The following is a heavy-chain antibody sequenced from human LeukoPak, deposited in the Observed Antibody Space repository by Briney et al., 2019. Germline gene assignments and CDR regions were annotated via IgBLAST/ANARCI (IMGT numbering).Heavy chain of an antibody. CDR1: GFTFSSYS. V-gene: IGHV3-21*01. Sequence: PGGSLRLSCAASGFTFSSYSMNWVRQAPGKGLEWVSSISSSSSYIYYADSVKGRFTISRDNAKNSLYLQMNSLRAEDTAVHYCARETEEQLAVDYWGQGTLVTVSS. J-gene: IGHJ4*02. D-gene: IGHD6-6*01. CDR3: ARETEEQLAVDY. CDR2: ISSSSSYI.